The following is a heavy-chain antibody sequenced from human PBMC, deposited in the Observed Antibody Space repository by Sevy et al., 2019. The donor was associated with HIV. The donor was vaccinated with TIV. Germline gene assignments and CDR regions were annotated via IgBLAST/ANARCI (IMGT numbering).Heavy chain of an antibody. CDR3: AKDQGGYNYAPGY. CDR1: GLTFSTYG. D-gene: IGHD5-18*01. V-gene: IGHV3-30*18. Sequence: LSVTCAASGLTFSTYGMHWVRQAPGKGLEWVAVISYDGNIQYYADSVKGRFTVSRDNSKNTLYLQMNSLRAEDSAVYYCAKDQGGYNYAPGYWGQGTLVTVSS. CDR2: ISYDGNIQ. J-gene: IGHJ4*02.